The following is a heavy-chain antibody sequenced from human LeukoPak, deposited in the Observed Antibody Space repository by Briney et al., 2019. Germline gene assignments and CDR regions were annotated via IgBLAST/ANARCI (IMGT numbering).Heavy chain of an antibody. Sequence: GGSLRLSCAASGFTFSSYGMHWVRQAPGKGLEWVSTISGSGGSTYYADSVKGRFTISRDNSKNTLYLQMNSLRAEDTAVYYCAKGTSSGWFLFDYWGQGTLVTVSS. V-gene: IGHV3-23*01. D-gene: IGHD6-19*01. J-gene: IGHJ4*02. CDR2: ISGSGGST. CDR1: GFTFSSYG. CDR3: AKGTSSGWFLFDY.